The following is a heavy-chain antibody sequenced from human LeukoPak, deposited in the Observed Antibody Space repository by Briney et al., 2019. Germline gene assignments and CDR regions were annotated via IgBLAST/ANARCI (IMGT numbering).Heavy chain of an antibody. CDR1: GFTFSSYS. Sequence: GGSLRLSCAAYGFTFSSYSMNWVRQAPGKGLEWVSFISTSSSYIYYADSVKGRFTISRDNAKNSLYLEMNSLRAEDTAVYYCAKEGSRPWGYYIDVWGKGTTVTISS. D-gene: IGHD3-16*01. CDR3: AKEGSRPWGYYIDV. CDR2: ISTSSSYI. V-gene: IGHV3-21*01. J-gene: IGHJ6*03.